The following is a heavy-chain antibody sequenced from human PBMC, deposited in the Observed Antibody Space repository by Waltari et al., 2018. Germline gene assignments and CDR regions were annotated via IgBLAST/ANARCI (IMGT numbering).Heavy chain of an antibody. Sequence: DVQLVESGGGLVKPGDSLTLSCKTSGFTFHSAWLTWVRQAPGKGLEWVGRIKSRNDGGTTYYAAPVKGRFTISRDDTRDTLYLQMNGLQMEDTAVYYCTTVDVIWGGWGQGSLVTVSS. D-gene: IGHD3-3*01. CDR2: IKSRNDGGTT. CDR3: TTVDVIWGG. V-gene: IGHV3-15*01. CDR1: GFTFHSAW. J-gene: IGHJ4*02.